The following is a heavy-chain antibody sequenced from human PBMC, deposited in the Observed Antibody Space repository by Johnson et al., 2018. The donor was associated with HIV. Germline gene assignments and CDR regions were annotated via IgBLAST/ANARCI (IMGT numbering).Heavy chain of an antibody. D-gene: IGHD6-19*01. Sequence: VQLVESGGGVVQPGRSLRLSCEASGFTFSNYWMSWVRQAPGKGLEWVANVNEDGSEEYYVDSVEGRLTISRDNAKNSLYLQIDSLRAGDTAVYYCARDGVYSSPWDAFDIWGQGTMVTVSP. V-gene: IGHV3-7*05. J-gene: IGHJ3*02. CDR3: ARDGVYSSPWDAFDI. CDR2: VNEDGSEE. CDR1: GFTFSNYW.